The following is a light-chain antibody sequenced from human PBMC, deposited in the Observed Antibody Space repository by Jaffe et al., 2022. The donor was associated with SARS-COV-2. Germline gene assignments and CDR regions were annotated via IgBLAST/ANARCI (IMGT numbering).Light chain of an antibody. J-gene: IGLJ2*01. CDR3: GTWDSSLSEMV. CDR1: SSNIGNNY. Sequence: QSVLTQPPSVSAAPGQKVTISCSGSSSNIGNNYVSWYQQLPGTAPKLLIYDNNKRPSGIPDRFSGSKSGTSATLGITGLQTGDEADYYCGTWDSSLSEMVFGGGTKLTVL. V-gene: IGLV1-51*01. CDR2: DNN.